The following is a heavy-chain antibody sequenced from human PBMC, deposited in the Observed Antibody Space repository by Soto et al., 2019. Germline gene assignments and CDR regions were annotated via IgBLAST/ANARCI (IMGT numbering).Heavy chain of an antibody. J-gene: IGHJ6*03. V-gene: IGHV4-59*08. CDR1: GDSVYRYF. CDR3: ARQQYCGISTYYDSLYYQYIDV. CDR2: VDDSGST. Sequence: SETLALTCTVSGDSVYRYFWSWIRQSPGKGLEWIGHVDDSGSTFYNPSLKGRASISIDTSKKQFSLRLSSVTAADTAVYFCARQQYCGISTYYDSLYYQYIDVWGKGTMVSVSS. D-gene: IGHD3-16*01.